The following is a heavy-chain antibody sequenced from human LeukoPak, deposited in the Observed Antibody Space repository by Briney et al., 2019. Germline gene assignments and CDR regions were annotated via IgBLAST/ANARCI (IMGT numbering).Heavy chain of an antibody. D-gene: IGHD6-13*01. CDR3: AKDFAIAAAGTDY. Sequence: GGSLRLSCAASGFTFSSYGMHWVRQAPGKGLEWVAVISYDRSNKYYADSVKGRFTISRDNSENTLYLQMNSLRAEDTAVYYCAKDFAIAAAGTDYWGQGTLVTVSS. J-gene: IGHJ4*02. CDR1: GFTFSSYG. V-gene: IGHV3-30*18. CDR2: ISYDRSNK.